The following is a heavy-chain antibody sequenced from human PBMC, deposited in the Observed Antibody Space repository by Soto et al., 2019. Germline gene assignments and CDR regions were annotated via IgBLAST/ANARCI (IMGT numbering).Heavy chain of an antibody. CDR3: ARSGGSYQVSNWFDP. CDR2: ISSSGSTI. J-gene: IGHJ5*02. D-gene: IGHD1-26*01. CDR1: GFTFSSYE. Sequence: LRLSCAASGFTFSSYEMNWVRQAPGKGLEWVSYISSSGSTIYYADSVKGRFTISRDNAKNSLHLQMNSLRAEDTAVYYCARSGGSYQVSNWFDPWGQGTLVTVSS. V-gene: IGHV3-48*03.